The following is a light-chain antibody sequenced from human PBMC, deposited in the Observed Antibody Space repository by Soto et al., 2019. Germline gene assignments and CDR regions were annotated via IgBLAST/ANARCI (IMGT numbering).Light chain of an antibody. CDR3: QKFSAVPT. J-gene: IGKJ4*01. V-gene: IGKV1-27*01. CDR2: AAS. Sequence: DIQMTQSPSSLSASVGDRVTITCRASQAIYNYLAWYQQKPGKVPTLLISAASTLQSGAPSRFSGSGSGTDFTLTISSLQPEDVATYYCQKFSAVPTFGGGTKVEI. CDR1: QAIYNY.